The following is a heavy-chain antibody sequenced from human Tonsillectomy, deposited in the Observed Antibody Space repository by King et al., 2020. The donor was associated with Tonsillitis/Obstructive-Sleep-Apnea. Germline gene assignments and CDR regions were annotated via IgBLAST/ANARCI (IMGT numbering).Heavy chain of an antibody. J-gene: IGHJ6*03. D-gene: IGHD4-17*01. CDR1: GYTFTTYD. CDR3: ARTDYGDYPNYYYYMDV. CDR2: ISAYNGNT. V-gene: IGHV1-18*01. Sequence: QLVQSGAEVQKPGASVKVSCKASGYTFTTYDISWVRQAPGQGLEWMGWISAYNGNTNYAQNLQGRVTMTTDTSTSTAYMELRSLRSDDTAVYYCARTDYGDYPNYYYYMDVWGKGTTVTVSS.